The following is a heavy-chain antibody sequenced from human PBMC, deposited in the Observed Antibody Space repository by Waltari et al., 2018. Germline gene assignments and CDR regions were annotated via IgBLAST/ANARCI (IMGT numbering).Heavy chain of an antibody. CDR1: GYTFTSYG. CDR3: ARDPFAPFY. Sequence: QVQLVQSGAEVKKPGASVKVSCKASGYTFTSYGISWVRQAPGQGLEWMGWINPYNGNTKYIERLQGRVTLTTDTSTNTAYMELRGLGSDDTAMYYCARDPFAPFYWGQGTLVTVSS. J-gene: IGHJ4*02. V-gene: IGHV1-18*01. CDR2: INPYNGNT. D-gene: IGHD3-10*01.